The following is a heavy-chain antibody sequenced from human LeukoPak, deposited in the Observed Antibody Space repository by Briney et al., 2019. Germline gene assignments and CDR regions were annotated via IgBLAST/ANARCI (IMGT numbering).Heavy chain of an antibody. CDR1: GFTFSSYG. CDR2: IRYDGSNK. Sequence: PGGSLRLSCAASGFTFSSYGMHWVRQAPGKGLEWVAFIRYDGSNKYYADSVKGRFTISRDNSKNTLYLQMNSLRAEDTAVYYCARSSRITMVRGVISWFDPWGQGTLVTVSS. CDR3: ARSSRITMVRGVISWFDP. V-gene: IGHV3-30*02. D-gene: IGHD3-10*01. J-gene: IGHJ5*02.